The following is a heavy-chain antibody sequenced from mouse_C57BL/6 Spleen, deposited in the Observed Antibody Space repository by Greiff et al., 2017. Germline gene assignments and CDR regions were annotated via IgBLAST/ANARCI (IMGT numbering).Heavy chain of an antibody. D-gene: IGHD1-1*01. V-gene: IGHV1-82*01. Sequence: VMLVESGPELVKPGASVKISCKASGYAFSSSWMNWVKQRPGKGLEWIGRIYPGDGDTNYNGKFKGKATLTADKSSSTAYMQLSSLTSEDSAVYCCARRDYGSSYYFDYWGQGTTLTVSS. CDR1: GYAFSSSW. CDR3: ARRDYGSSYYFDY. J-gene: IGHJ2*01. CDR2: IYPGDGDT.